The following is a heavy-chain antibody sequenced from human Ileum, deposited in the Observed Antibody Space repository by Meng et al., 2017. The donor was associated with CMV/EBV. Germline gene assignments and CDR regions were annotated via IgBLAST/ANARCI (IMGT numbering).Heavy chain of an antibody. V-gene: IGHV2-5*02. CDR2: IYCDDDN. CDR3: AHGRGWLTDY. Sequence: QITLKESCPTPVEPTQTRQLTCAFSAFSLITSEVGVHWIRQPPGKALEWLALIYCDDDNRFSPSLKNRLTITKDTSKNQVVLRMTNMDPTDTATYYCAHGRGWLTDYWGQGTLVTVSS. CDR1: AFSLITSEVG. D-gene: IGHD6-19*01. J-gene: IGHJ4*02.